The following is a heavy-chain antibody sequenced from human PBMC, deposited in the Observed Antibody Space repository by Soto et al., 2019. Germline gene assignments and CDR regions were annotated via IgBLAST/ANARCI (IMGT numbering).Heavy chain of an antibody. V-gene: IGHV4-30-2*01. CDR3: ARVSSVGDYYDSSGYYLPRGFPDY. D-gene: IGHD3-22*01. CDR2: IYHSGST. CDR1: GGSISSGGYS. Sequence: SETLSLTCTVSGGSISSGGYSWSWIRQPPGKGLEWIGYIYHSGSTYYNPSLKSRVTISVDRSKNQFSLKLSSVTAADTAVYYCARVSSVGDYYDSSGYYLPRGFPDYWGQGTLVTVSS. J-gene: IGHJ4*02.